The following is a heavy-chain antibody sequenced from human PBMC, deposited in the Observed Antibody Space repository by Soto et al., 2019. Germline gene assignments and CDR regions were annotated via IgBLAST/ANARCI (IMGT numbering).Heavy chain of an antibody. J-gene: IGHJ6*02. V-gene: IGHV3-73*01. D-gene: IGHD2-2*01. CDR3: TRGQGYCSSTSCPGYYYYGMDV. Sequence: GGSLRLSCAASGFTFSGSAMHWVRQASGKGLEWVGRIRSKANSYATAYAASVKGRFTISRDDSKNTAYLQMNSLKTEDTAVYYCTRGQGYCSSTSCPGYYYYGMDVWGQGTTVTVSS. CDR1: GFTFSGSA. CDR2: IRSKANSYAT.